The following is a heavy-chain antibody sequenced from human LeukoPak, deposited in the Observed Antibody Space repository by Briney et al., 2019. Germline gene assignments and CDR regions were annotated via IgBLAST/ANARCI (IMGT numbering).Heavy chain of an antibody. CDR1: GYTFNIYG. CDR2: ISVYNGNK. J-gene: IGHJ4*02. CDR3: ARGLGGSGSYFLTFDY. D-gene: IGHD1-26*01. V-gene: IGHV1-18*01. Sequence: ASVKVSCKASGYTFNIYGITWVRQAPGQGLEWMGWISVYNGNKNYAQKFQGRVTMTTDTSTSTAYMEVRSLRSDDTAVYYCARGLGGSGSYFLTFDYWGQGTLVTVSS.